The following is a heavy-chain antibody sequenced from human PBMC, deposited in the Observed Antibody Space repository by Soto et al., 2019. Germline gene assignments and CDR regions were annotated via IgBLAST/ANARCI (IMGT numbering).Heavy chain of an antibody. D-gene: IGHD3-10*01. J-gene: IGHJ6*02. Sequence: LKISCAASGFTFSSYGMHWVRQAPGKGLEWVAVISYDGSNKYYAGSVKGRFTISRDNSKNTLYLQMNSLRAEDTAVYYCAKDIKYGSGSSPDYYYYGMDVWGQGTTVTVSS. CDR2: ISYDGSNK. CDR3: AKDIKYGSGSSPDYYYYGMDV. V-gene: IGHV3-30*18. CDR1: GFTFSSYG.